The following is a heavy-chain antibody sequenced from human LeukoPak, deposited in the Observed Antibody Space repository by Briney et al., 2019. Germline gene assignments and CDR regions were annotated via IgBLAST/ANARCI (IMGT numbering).Heavy chain of an antibody. CDR3: ARDRAIAAAGADY. CDR2: IWYDESSK. J-gene: IGHJ4*02. D-gene: IGHD6-13*01. Sequence: GGSLRLSCAASGFTFSTHGMHWVRQAPGKRPGWVAVIWYDESSKYYADSVKSRFTISRDNSKNTLYLQMNSLRAEDTAVYYCARDRAIAAAGADYWGQGTLVTVSS. V-gene: IGHV3-33*01. CDR1: GFTFSTHG.